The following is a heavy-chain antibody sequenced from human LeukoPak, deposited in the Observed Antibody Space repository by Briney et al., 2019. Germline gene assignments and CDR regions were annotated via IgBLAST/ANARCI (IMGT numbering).Heavy chain of an antibody. CDR2: ICWCSGNI. V-gene: IGHV3-9*01. J-gene: IGHJ4*02. CDR1: GFTFDDFA. CDR3: AKDMSGSGSYYCDH. D-gene: IGHD3-10*01. Sequence: GGSVTLLCTACGFTFDDFAMQWPRHAPGKGVVGVSGICWCSGNIGYADSVKGRFTIYRDNAKNSLYLQMNSLRAEDSALYYCAKDMSGSGSYYCDHWGQGTLVTVSS.